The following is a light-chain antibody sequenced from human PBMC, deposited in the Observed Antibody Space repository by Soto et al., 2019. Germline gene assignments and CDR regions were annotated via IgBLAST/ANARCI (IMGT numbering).Light chain of an antibody. V-gene: IGKV1-39*01. Sequence: DIQMTQSPSSLSVSVGDRVTINCRASQSITNYLNWYQQKPGKAPKLLVYAACSLQSGVPSRFSGNGSGTDFTLTIRSRQPEDFATYYCQQSDSYPYTFGRGTKLELK. J-gene: IGKJ2*01. CDR2: AAC. CDR3: QQSDSYPYT. CDR1: QSITNY.